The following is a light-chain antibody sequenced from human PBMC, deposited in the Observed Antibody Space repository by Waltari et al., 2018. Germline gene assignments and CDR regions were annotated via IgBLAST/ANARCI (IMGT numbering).Light chain of an antibody. V-gene: IGLV1-51*01. CDR2: DNN. Sequence: QSVLTQPPSVSAAPGQKVTISCSGRNSNVGHNYVSWYQHLPGTAPKPVIYDNNKRPSGIPDRFSGSRSGTSATLVITGLQTGDEADYYCGSWDTSLSTGLFGGGTKLTVL. CDR1: NSNVGHNY. J-gene: IGLJ2*01. CDR3: GSWDTSLSTGL.